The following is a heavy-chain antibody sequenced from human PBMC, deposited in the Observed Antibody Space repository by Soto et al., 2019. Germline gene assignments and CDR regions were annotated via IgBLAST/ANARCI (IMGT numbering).Heavy chain of an antibody. CDR2: IYYDGSNK. CDR3: ARENGVRARAVYYYYGMDV. V-gene: IGHV3-33*01. CDR1: GFTFSTYG. D-gene: IGHD2-8*01. Sequence: GGSLRLSCAASGFTFSTYGMHWVRQAPGKGLEWVAVIYYDGSNKYYGGSVKGRFTISRDNSKNTLDLQMNSLRAEDTAVYYCARENGVRARAVYYYYGMDVWGQGTTVTVSS. J-gene: IGHJ6*02.